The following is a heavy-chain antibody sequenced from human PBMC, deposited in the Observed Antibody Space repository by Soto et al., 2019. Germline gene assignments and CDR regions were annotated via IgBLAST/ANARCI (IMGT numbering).Heavy chain of an antibody. V-gene: IGHV4-31*03. Sequence: SETLSLTCTVSGGSIRSGGYYWSWVRQNPRKGLEWIGNIYYSGNTYYDPSLKSRLTISVDTSKNQFSLNLSSVTAADTAVYYCARDRLMATAGTARHYFGLDVWGQGTTVTVSS. CDR2: IYYSGNT. J-gene: IGHJ6*02. CDR3: ARDRLMATAGTARHYFGLDV. D-gene: IGHD5-18*01. CDR1: GGSIRSGGYY.